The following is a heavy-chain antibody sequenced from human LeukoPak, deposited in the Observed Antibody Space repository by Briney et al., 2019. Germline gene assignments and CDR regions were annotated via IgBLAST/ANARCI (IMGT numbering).Heavy chain of an antibody. Sequence: KPSEPLSLTCTVSGGSISSYYWSWIRQPPGKGLEWIGYIYYSGSTNYNPSLKSRVTISLDTSKNQFSLRLSSVTAADTAVYYCARESLESSLHYWDQGTLVTVSS. J-gene: IGHJ4*02. CDR3: ARESLESSLHY. V-gene: IGHV4-59*01. D-gene: IGHD3-3*01. CDR2: IYYSGST. CDR1: GGSISSYY.